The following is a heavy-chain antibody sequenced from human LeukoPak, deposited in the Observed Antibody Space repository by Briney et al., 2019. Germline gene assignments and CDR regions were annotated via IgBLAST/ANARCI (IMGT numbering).Heavy chain of an antibody. CDR2: IFPGDSDT. CDR1: GYRFTAYW. D-gene: IGHD1-1*01. Sequence: GESLKISCKGSGYRFTAYWIGWVRQMPGKGLEWMGIIFPGDSDTRYSPSFQGHVTISADESISTAYLQWSSLEASDTAMYYCATGGTTGTPGYFDYWGQGTLVTVSS. J-gene: IGHJ4*02. CDR3: ATGGTTGTPGYFDY. V-gene: IGHV5-51*01.